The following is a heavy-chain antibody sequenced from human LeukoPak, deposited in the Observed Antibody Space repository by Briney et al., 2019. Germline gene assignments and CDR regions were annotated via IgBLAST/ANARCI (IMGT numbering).Heavy chain of an antibody. CDR3: ARDGSRLRYFDWPRWGSFDY. D-gene: IGHD3-9*01. CDR2: INHSGST. J-gene: IGHJ4*02. V-gene: IGHV4-34*01. Sequence: SETLSLTCAGYGGSSSSYYWTWIRQPPGKGLEWIGEINHSGSTNYNPSLKSRVTISVDTSKNQFSLKLSSVTAADTAVYYCARDGSRLRYFDWPRWGSFDYWGQGTLVTVSS. CDR1: GGSSSSYY.